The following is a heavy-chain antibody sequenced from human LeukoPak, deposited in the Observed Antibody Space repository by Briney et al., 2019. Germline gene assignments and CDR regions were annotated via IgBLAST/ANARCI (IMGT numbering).Heavy chain of an antibody. CDR2: IYPGDSDT. CDR1: GYSFTSYW. J-gene: IGHJ1*01. D-gene: IGHD3-22*01. CDR3: ASYHYDSSGYYPSAEYFQH. V-gene: IGHV5-51*01. Sequence: GESLKISCKGSGYSFTSYWIGWVRQMPGKGLEWMGIIYPGDSDTRYSPSFQGQVTISADKSISTAYLQWSSLKASDTAMYYCASYHYDSSGYYPSAEYFQHWGQGTLVTVSS.